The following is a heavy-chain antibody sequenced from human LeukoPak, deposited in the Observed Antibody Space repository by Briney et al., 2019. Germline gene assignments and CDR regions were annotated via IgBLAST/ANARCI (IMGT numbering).Heavy chain of an antibody. CDR3: ARGSPRGRNRVAARRSSYYYYYIDV. J-gene: IGHJ6*03. CDR2: INHSGST. D-gene: IGHD6-6*01. Sequence: SETLSLTCAVYGGSFSGYYGSWIRQPPGKGLEWIGEINHSGSTNYNPSLKSRVTISVDTSKNQFSLKLTSVTAADTAVYYCARGSPRGRNRVAARRSSYYYYYIDVWGKGTTVTVSS. CDR1: GGSFSGYY. V-gene: IGHV4-34*01.